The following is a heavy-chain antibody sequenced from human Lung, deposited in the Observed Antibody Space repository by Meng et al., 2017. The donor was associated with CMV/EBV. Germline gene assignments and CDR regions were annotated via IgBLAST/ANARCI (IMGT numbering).Heavy chain of an antibody. CDR1: GFTFGGYW. Sequence: ASGFTFGGYWMHWVRQAPGKGLVWVSRINSDESTTNYADSVKGRFTISRDNAKSTLYLQMNSLRAEDTAVYYCARDQGGSSRGVDYWGQGTLVTVSS. D-gene: IGHD1-26*01. CDR2: INSDESTT. J-gene: IGHJ4*02. CDR3: ARDQGGSSRGVDY. V-gene: IGHV3-74*01.